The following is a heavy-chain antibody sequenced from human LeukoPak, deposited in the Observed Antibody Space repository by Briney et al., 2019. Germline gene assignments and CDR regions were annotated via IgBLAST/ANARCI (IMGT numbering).Heavy chain of an antibody. CDR2: ISLMFGTT. D-gene: IGHD4-11*01. CDR1: GGTFSGYS. V-gene: IGHV1-69*15. J-gene: IGHJ4*02. Sequence: SVKVSCKTPGGTFSGYSISWVLQAPGQGIEWMGRISLMFGTTNYALKFQGRVTITADDSTGSAYMELTSLRSEDTAVYYCARIHDSRHGLLDDWGQGTLVTVSS. CDR3: ARIHDSRHGLLDD.